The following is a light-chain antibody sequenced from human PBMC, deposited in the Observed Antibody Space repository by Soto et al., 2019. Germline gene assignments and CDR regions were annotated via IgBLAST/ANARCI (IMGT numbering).Light chain of an antibody. J-gene: IGKJ4*01. Sequence: IQMTQSPSTLSASVGDRVAITCRASQTVSSWLAWYQQKPGKAPKLLIYQASTLDTGVPSRFSGSGSGTEFTLTIAGLQPDDFATYYCQHYNSYPLTFGGGTKVDIK. CDR3: QHYNSYPLT. V-gene: IGKV1-5*03. CDR1: QTVSSW. CDR2: QAS.